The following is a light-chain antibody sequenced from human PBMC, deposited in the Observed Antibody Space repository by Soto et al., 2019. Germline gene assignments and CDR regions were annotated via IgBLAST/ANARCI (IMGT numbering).Light chain of an antibody. CDR2: GAS. Sequence: EIVMTQSPATLSVSPGERATLSCRASQSVSSNLAWYQQKPGQAPRLLIYGASTRATSIPARFSGSGSGTDFILTISSLQSEDFAVYYCQQYKNWPVYTFGQGTKLEIK. CDR1: QSVSSN. CDR3: QQYKNWPVYT. V-gene: IGKV3-15*01. J-gene: IGKJ2*01.